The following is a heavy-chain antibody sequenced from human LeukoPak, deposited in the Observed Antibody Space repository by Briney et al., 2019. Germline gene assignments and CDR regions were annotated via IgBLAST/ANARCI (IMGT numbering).Heavy chain of an antibody. CDR3: AKGPQLNSGYHPDY. Sequence: GGSLRLSCAASGFTFSSSAMTWVRQAPGKGLEWVSTITGSDDRTYYADSVKGHFTISRDFSKNTVHLQMNSLRVEYTAMYYCAKGPQLNSGYHPDYWGQGTLVTASS. CDR2: ITGSDDRT. V-gene: IGHV3-23*01. D-gene: IGHD3-22*01. J-gene: IGHJ4*02. CDR1: GFTFSSSA.